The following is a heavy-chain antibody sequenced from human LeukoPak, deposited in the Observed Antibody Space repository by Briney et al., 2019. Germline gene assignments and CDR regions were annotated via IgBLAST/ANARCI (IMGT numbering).Heavy chain of an antibody. CDR2: IWYDGSNK. V-gene: IGHV3-33*01. J-gene: IGHJ6*02. CDR1: GFTFSSYG. CDR3: ARGYSSGWYVRDYYYYGMDV. Sequence: GGSLRLSCAASGFTFSSYGMHWVRQAPGKGLEWVAVIWYDGSNKYYADSVKGRFTISRDNSKNTLYPQMNSLRAEDTAVYYCARGYSSGWYVRDYYYYGMDVWGQGTTVTVSS. D-gene: IGHD6-19*01.